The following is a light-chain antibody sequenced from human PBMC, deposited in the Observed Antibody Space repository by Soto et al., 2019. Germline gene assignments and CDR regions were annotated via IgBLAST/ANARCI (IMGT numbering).Light chain of an antibody. CDR1: QAIINY. CDR3: KQLFIYPPT. J-gene: IGKJ3*01. V-gene: IGKV1-9*01. CDR2: GAY. Sequence: IQLTQSPSSLSASVGDRVTITCRASQAIINYLAWYQQKPGKAPQLLIYGAYTLQSGVQSRFSGSGSGTHFTLTVRSLQPEDFATYYCKQLFIYPPTFGPGTKVDIK.